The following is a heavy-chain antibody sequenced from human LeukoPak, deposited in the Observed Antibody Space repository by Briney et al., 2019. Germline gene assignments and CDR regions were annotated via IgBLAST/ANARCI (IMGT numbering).Heavy chain of an antibody. CDR2: ISYDGSNK. V-gene: IGHV3-30*04. Sequence: SGGSLRLSCAASGFTFGRYAMHWVRQAPDKGLEWVAVISYDGSNKYYADSVKGRFTMSRDNSKNTLFLQMNSLRAEDTAVYYCARDRSGTGPAVLYYFDYWGQGTLVTVSS. D-gene: IGHD1-26*01. CDR1: GFTFGRYA. CDR3: ARDRSGTGPAVLYYFDY. J-gene: IGHJ4*02.